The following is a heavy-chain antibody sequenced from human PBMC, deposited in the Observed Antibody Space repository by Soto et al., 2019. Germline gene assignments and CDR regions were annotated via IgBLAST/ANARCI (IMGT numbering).Heavy chain of an antibody. V-gene: IGHV5-10-1*01. J-gene: IGHJ6*02. CDR1: GYSFTSYW. Sequence: PGESLKISCKGSGYSFTSYWISWVRQMPGKGLEWMGRIDPSDSYTNYGPSFQGHVTISADKSISTAYLQWSSLKASDTAMYYCARGYYYDSSGYSGIYGMDVWGQGTTVTVSS. CDR2: IDPSDSYT. CDR3: ARGYYYDSSGYSGIYGMDV. D-gene: IGHD3-22*01.